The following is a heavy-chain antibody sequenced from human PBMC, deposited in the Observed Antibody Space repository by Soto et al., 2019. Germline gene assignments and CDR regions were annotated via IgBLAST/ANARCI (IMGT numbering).Heavy chain of an antibody. J-gene: IGHJ1*01. CDR3: ANPQALYSGTYYEGFHH. D-gene: IGHD1-26*01. CDR2: ISGSGDRT. Sequence: GGSLRLSCAASGLTFNNYGISWVRQAPGKGLQWVSSISGSGDRTYYADSVKGRFTISRDNSKNTLYLQMNSLRAEDTALYYCANPQALYSGTYYEGFHHWGQGTLVTVSS. CDR1: GLTFNNYG. V-gene: IGHV3-23*01.